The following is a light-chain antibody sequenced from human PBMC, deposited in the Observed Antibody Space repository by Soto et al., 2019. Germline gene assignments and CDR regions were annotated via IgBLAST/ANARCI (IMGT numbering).Light chain of an antibody. CDR1: QSISNF. V-gene: IGKV1-39*01. CDR3: QQSYSSPWT. CDR2: AAS. J-gene: IGKJ1*01. Sequence: DIQMTQSPSSLSASVGDRVTITCRASQSISNFLNWYQHKPGKAPKLLIYAASSLRSGVTSRCSGSGSVTDFTLTISSLQREDFATYVCQQSYSSPWTFGQGTKVEIK.